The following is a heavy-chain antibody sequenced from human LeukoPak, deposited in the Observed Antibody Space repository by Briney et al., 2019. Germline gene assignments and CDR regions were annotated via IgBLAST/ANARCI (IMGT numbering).Heavy chain of an antibody. D-gene: IGHD3-22*01. Sequence: GGSLRLSCAASGFTFSSYAMHWVRQAPGKGLEWVAVISYDGSNKYYADSVKGRFTISRDNSKNTLYLQMNSLRAEDTAVYYCARDYNYYDSSGYSYYFDYWGQGTLVTVSS. CDR2: ISYDGSNK. CDR1: GFTFSSYA. V-gene: IGHV3-30-3*01. J-gene: IGHJ4*02. CDR3: ARDYNYYDSSGYSYYFDY.